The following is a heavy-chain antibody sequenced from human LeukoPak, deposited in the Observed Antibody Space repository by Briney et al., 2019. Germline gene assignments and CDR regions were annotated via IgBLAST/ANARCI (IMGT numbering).Heavy chain of an antibody. V-gene: IGHV3-74*03. J-gene: IGHJ4*02. D-gene: IGHD6-19*01. Sequence: PGGSLRLSCEASGFTFSDYVMHWVRQASGKGLEWVSRVSSDGSITMYADFVKGRSTISRDNAKSTLFLQMNSLRAEDTAVYYCARDLQWLMYDYWGQGSLVTVSS. CDR3: ARDLQWLMYDY. CDR2: VSSDGSIT. CDR1: GFTFSDYV.